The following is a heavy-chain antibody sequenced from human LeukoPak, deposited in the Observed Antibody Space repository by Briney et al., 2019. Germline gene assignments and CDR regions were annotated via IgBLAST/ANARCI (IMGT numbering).Heavy chain of an antibody. Sequence: SETLSLTCAVYGGSFSGYYWSWIRQPPGKGLEWIGEINHSGSTNYNPSLKSRVTISVDTSKNQFSLKLSSVTAADTAVYYCARAKLVLGMDVWGQGTTLTVSS. CDR2: INHSGST. CDR3: ARAKLVLGMDV. CDR1: GGSFSGYY. V-gene: IGHV4-34*01. J-gene: IGHJ6*02.